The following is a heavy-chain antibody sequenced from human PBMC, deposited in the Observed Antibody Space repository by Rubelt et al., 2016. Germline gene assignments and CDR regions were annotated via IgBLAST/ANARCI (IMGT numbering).Heavy chain of an antibody. CDR2: VIPILGIA. Sequence: QVHLLQSGVEVTTPGASVKVSCKASGYSFTSYGISWVRQAPGQGLEWMGQVIPILGIAKYAQRFQDRVTITADKSTKTSDMQVSSLRTEDTAVYYCVRGAREDVFDIWGQGTMVTVSS. D-gene: IGHD4/OR15-4a*01. J-gene: IGHJ3*02. CDR1: GYSFTSYG. CDR3: VRGAREDVFDI. V-gene: IGHV1-69*10.